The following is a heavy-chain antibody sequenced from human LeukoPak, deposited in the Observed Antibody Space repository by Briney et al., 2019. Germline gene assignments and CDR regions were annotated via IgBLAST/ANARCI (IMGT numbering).Heavy chain of an antibody. D-gene: IGHD3-22*01. CDR1: GGSISSGGYS. CDR2: IYHSGST. CDR3: ARMYYYDSSGYYFDY. Sequence: PSQTLSLTCAVSGGSISSGGYSWNWIRQPPGKGLEWIGYIYHSGSTYYNPSLKSRVTISVDRSKNQFSLKLSSVTAADTAVYYCARMYYYDSSGYYFDYWGQGTLVTVSS. J-gene: IGHJ4*02. V-gene: IGHV4-30-2*01.